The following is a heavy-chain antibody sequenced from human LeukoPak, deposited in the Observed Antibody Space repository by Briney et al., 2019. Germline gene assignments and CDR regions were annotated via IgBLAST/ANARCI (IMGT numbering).Heavy chain of an antibody. CDR1: GGSISSSNW. V-gene: IGHV4-4*02. CDR3: ARHPDLNSIAVAPLH. Sequence: SETLSLTCAVSGGSISSSNWWSWIRQPPGKGLEWIGEINHSGSTNYNPSLKSRVTISVDTSKNQFSLKLSSVTAADTAVYYCARHPDLNSIAVAPLHWGQGTLVTVSS. CDR2: INHSGST. D-gene: IGHD6-19*01. J-gene: IGHJ4*02.